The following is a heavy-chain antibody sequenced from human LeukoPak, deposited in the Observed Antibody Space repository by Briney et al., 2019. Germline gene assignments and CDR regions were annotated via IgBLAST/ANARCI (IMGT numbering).Heavy chain of an antibody. CDR1: GFTFSSYA. CDR2: ISGSGGGGNT. J-gene: IGHJ4*02. D-gene: IGHD7-27*01. CDR3: AKLTWGPELYFDC. Sequence: GSLRLSCAASGFTFSSYAMSWVRQAPGKGLELVSAISGSGGGGNTYYADSVKGRFTISRDNAKNTLYLQMNSLRAEDTAIYYCAKLTWGPELYFDCWGQGTLVTVSS. V-gene: IGHV3-23*01.